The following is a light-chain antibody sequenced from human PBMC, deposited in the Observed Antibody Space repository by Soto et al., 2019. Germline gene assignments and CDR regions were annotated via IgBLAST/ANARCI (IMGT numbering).Light chain of an antibody. CDR3: QQYDNL. V-gene: IGKV1-33*01. CDR1: QAIGNY. CDR2: DAS. J-gene: IGKJ3*01. Sequence: DIQMTQSPSSLSASVGDRVTITCQATQAIGNYLNWYQQKPGKAPKLLIYDASNLERGVPSRFSGSGSGTDFTFTISSLQPEDFATYYCQQYDNLFGPGTKVDVK.